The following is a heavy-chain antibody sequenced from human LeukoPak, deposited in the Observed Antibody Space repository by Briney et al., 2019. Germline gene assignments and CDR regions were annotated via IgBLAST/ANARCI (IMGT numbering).Heavy chain of an antibody. Sequence: ASLKVSCKASGYTFTSYGISWVRPAPGQGLEWMGWISAYNGNTNYAQRFQGRVTMTTDTSTSTAYMELRSLRSDDTAVYFCATDAYYGSGSYFLYWGQGTLVTVSS. CDR2: ISAYNGNT. J-gene: IGHJ4*02. CDR3: ATDAYYGSGSYFLY. D-gene: IGHD3-10*01. V-gene: IGHV1-18*01. CDR1: GYTFTSYG.